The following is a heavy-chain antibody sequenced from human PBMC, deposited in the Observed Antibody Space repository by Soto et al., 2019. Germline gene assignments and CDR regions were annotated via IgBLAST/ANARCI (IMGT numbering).Heavy chain of an antibody. Sequence: QVHLVKSGAEVKKPGASVKVSCKGSGYAFTSYGITWVRQAPGQGLEWMGWISAHNGNTNYAQKLQGRVTVTRDTSRSTAYMELRSLRSDDTAVYYCARGRYGDYWGQGALVTVSS. D-gene: IGHD1-1*01. CDR2: ISAHNGNT. J-gene: IGHJ4*02. CDR3: ARGRYGDY. V-gene: IGHV1-18*01. CDR1: GYAFTSYG.